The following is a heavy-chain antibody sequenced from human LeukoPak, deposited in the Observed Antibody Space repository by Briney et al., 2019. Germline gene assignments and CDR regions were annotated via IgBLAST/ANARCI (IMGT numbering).Heavy chain of an antibody. Sequence: GESLKISCKGSGYSFTSYWIGWVRPMPGKGLEWMGIIYPGDSDIRISPSFQGQVTISADKSISTAYLQWTSLKASDTAMYYCARRAVVIGVGYFDYWGQGTLVTVSS. CDR2: IYPGDSDI. CDR3: ARRAVVIGVGYFDY. V-gene: IGHV5-51*01. CDR1: GYSFTSYW. J-gene: IGHJ4*02. D-gene: IGHD4-23*01.